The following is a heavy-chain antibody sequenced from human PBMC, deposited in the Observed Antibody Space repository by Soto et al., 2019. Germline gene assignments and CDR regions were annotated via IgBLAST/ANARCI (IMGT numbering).Heavy chain of an antibody. Sequence: EVQLVESGGGLVNHGGSLRLSCAASGFTFRSYSMNWVRQAPGKGLEWVSSISSSSSRIYEPDSVKGRFTISRDNAKNSLDLQMNGLRNEDTAVYYWARDRDYGDYVERDYYYYGIDVWGQGTTVTVSS. CDR3: ARDRDYGDYVERDYYYYGIDV. D-gene: IGHD4-17*01. CDR1: GFTFRSYS. CDR2: ISSSSSRI. V-gene: IGHV3-21*01. J-gene: IGHJ6*02.